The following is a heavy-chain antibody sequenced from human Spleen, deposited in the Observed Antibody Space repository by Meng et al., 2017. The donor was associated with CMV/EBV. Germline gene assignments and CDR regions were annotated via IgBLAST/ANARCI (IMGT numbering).Heavy chain of an antibody. V-gene: IGHV1-46*01. J-gene: IGHJ4*02. Sequence: SVYIFTNFYMHWVRQAPGHGLEWMGIINPSGGGTTYAQKFQGRVTMTRDTSTSTVYMDLSSLRSEDTAVYYCARDGGTTAGNNFDYWGQGTLVTVSS. CDR1: VYIFTNFY. CDR3: ARDGGTTAGNNFDY. D-gene: IGHD1/OR15-1a*01. CDR2: INPSGGGT.